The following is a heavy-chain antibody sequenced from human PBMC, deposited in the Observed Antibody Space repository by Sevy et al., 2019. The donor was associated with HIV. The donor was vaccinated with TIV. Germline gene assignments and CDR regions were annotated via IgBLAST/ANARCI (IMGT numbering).Heavy chain of an antibody. CDR2: FDVQDGET. CDR1: GYSLTKLS. CDR3: AAVGLRYCSGSSCYQGDWFDP. D-gene: IGHD2-15*01. Sequence: ASVKISCKVSGYSLTKLSIHWVRQGHGKGLEWMGDFDVQDGETIYAKKFQGTLKMTVDTNTDTAYIELSRLTSEDTAGYYCAAVGLRYCSGSSCYQGDWFDPWGQGSLVTVSS. V-gene: IGHV1-24*01. J-gene: IGHJ5*02.